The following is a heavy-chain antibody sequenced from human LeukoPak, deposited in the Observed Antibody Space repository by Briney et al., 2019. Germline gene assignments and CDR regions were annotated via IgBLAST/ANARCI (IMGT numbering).Heavy chain of an antibody. Sequence: PGGSLRLSCAASGFTFSSYAMTWVRQAPGKGLEWVSAISASGVSTYNADSVKGRFTISRDNSKNTLYLQINSLRAEDTAIYYCARDLGYCSNTSCYATPKNWFDPWGQGTLVTVSS. D-gene: IGHD2-2*01. CDR2: ISASGVST. CDR1: GFTFSSYA. V-gene: IGHV3-23*01. J-gene: IGHJ5*02. CDR3: ARDLGYCSNTSCYATPKNWFDP.